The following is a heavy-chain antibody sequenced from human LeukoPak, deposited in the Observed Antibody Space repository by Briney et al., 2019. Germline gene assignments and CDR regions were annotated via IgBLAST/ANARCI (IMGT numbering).Heavy chain of an antibody. V-gene: IGHV4-34*01. D-gene: IGHD2-2*01. CDR1: GGSISSGVYS. CDR2: INHSGST. J-gene: IGHJ3*02. Sequence: SETLSLTCAVSGGSISSGVYSWSWIRQPPGKGLEWIGEINHSGSTNYNPSLKSRVTISVDTSKNQFSLKLSSVTAADTAVYYCARQVVVPAAVNAFDIWGQGTMVTVSS. CDR3: ARQVVVPAAVNAFDI.